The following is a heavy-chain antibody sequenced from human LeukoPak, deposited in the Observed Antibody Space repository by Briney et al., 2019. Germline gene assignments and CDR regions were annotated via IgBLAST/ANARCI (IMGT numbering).Heavy chain of an antibody. J-gene: IGHJ4*02. CDR1: GGSISSYY. D-gene: IGHD2-2*01. V-gene: IGHV4-59*06. CDR3: AKGALLPATFDY. CDR2: IYYSGST. Sequence: SETLSLTCTVSGGSISSYYWSWIRQPPGKGLEWIGYIYYSGSTYYNPSLKSRVTISVDTSKNQFSLKLSSVTAADTAVYYCAKGALLPATFDYWGQGTLVTVSS.